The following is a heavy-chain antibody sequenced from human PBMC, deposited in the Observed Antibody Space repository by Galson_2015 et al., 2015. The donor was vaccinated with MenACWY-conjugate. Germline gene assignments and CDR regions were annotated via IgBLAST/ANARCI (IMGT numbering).Heavy chain of an antibody. CDR1: GDTLTHRY. J-gene: IGHJ6*02. D-gene: IGHD5-18*01. Sequence: SCKASGDTLTHRYLHWVRQAPGQALEWMGWITPFNGNTNYAQKFQDRVNFTWDSTVDTAHMELSSLRSKDTAMYYCARGGYNYGSPYYGMDVWGQGTTVTVSS. CDR3: ARGGYNYGSPYYGMDV. V-gene: IGHV1-45*02. CDR2: ITPFNGNT.